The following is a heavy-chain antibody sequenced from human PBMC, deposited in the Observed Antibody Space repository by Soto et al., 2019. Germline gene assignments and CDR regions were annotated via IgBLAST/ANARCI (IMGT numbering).Heavy chain of an antibody. V-gene: IGHV3-33*01. CDR3: ARDRPADAFDI. J-gene: IGHJ3*02. CDR2: IWYDGSNK. Sequence: QVQLVESGGGVVQPGRSLRLSCAASGFTFSSYGMHWVRQAPGKGLEWVAVIWYDGSNKYYADSVKGRFTISRDNSKNTLYLQRNSLRAEDTAVYYCARDRPADAFDIWGQGTMVTVSS. CDR1: GFTFSSYG.